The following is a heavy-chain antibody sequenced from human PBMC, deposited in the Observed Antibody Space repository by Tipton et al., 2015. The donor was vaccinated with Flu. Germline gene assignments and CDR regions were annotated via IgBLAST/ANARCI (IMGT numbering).Heavy chain of an antibody. CDR1: GFTFTNYW. V-gene: IGHV3-7*04. D-gene: IGHD3-10*01. Sequence: EASGFTFTNYWMSWVRQVPGKGLEWVATIKHDGSQQYYVDSVRGRFTISRDNDNNSLYLQMNSLRADDTAVFYCTRGDRGPFWGQGTQVTVSS. CDR2: IKHDGSQQ. J-gene: IGHJ4*02. CDR3: TRGDRGPF.